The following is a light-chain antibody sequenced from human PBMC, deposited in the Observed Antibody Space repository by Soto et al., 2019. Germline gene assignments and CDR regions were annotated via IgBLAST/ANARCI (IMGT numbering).Light chain of an antibody. Sequence: QSALTQPASVSGSPGQSITISCTGTSSDVGGYNYVSWYKQHPGKAPKLMIYDVSNRPSGVSNRFSGSKSGNTASLTISGLQAEDEADYYCSSYTSSSTLLYVFRTGTKLTVL. CDR3: SSYTSSSTLLYV. CDR2: DVS. J-gene: IGLJ1*01. CDR1: SSDVGGYNY. V-gene: IGLV2-14*01.